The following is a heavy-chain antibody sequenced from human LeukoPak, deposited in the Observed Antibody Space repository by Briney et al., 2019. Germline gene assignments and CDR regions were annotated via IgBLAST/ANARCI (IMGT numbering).Heavy chain of an antibody. Sequence: PSETLSLTCTVSGGSIGSGGYSWSWIRQPPGKGLEWIGYIYHSGSTYHNPSLKSRVTISVDTSKNQFSLKLSSVTAADTAVYYCASVYDSSGYYLDYWGQGTLVTVSS. CDR2: IYHSGST. D-gene: IGHD3-22*01. V-gene: IGHV4-30-2*01. CDR3: ASVYDSSGYYLDY. CDR1: GGSIGSGGYS. J-gene: IGHJ4*02.